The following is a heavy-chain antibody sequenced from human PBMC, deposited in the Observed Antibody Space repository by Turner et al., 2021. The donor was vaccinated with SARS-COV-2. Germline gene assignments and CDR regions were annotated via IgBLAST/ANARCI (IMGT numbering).Heavy chain of an antibody. V-gene: IGHV3-9*01. CDR1: GFTFDDYV. CDR3: AKDMRDYSSSSYYGMDV. J-gene: IGHJ6*02. Sequence: EVHLVESGGGLVQPGGSLRLSCAASGFTFDDYVMHWVRQAPGKGLEWVSGISWNSGGIGYADSVKGRFTISRDNAKNSLYLQMNSLRTEDTALYYCAKDMRDYSSSSYYGMDVWGQGTTAIVSS. CDR2: ISWNSGGI. D-gene: IGHD6-6*01.